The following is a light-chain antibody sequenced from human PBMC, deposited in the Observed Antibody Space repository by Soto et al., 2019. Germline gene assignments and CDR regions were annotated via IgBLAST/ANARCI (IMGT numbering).Light chain of an antibody. CDR3: AAWDDSLSGVV. Sequence: QSVLTQPPSASGTPGQRVTISCSGSSSNIGSNYVYWYQQLRGTAPKLLMYSNNQRPSGVPDRFSGSKSGTSASLAISGLRSEDEADYYCAAWDDSLSGVVFGGGTKVTVL. V-gene: IGLV1-47*02. J-gene: IGLJ2*01. CDR1: SSNIGSNY. CDR2: SNN.